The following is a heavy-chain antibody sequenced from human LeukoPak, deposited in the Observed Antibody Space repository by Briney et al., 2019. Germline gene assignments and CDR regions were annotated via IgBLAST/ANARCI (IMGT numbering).Heavy chain of an antibody. CDR2: MSPNSGNT. V-gene: IGHV1-8*01. CDR3: ARGLGGLSSSWYFPLYYYYGMDV. Sequence: GASVKVSCKASGYTFTSYDINWVRQATGQGLEWMGWMSPNSGNTGYAQKFQGRVTMTRNTSISTAYMELSSLRSEDTAVYYCARGLGGLSSSWYFPLYYYYGMDVWGQGTTVTVSS. D-gene: IGHD6-13*01. J-gene: IGHJ6*02. CDR1: GYTFTSYD.